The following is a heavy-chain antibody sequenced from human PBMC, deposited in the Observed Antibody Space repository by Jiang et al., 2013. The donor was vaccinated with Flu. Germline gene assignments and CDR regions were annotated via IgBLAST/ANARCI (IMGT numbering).Heavy chain of an antibody. D-gene: IGHD2-2*01. CDR1: GGSISKYY. J-gene: IGHJ3*02. CDR3: ARVGSCSSANCYGNAFDI. Sequence: PGLVKPSETLSLTCTVSGGSISKYYWSWIRQPPGKGLECIGYIHYSGSTSYNPSLKSRVTISVDTSYNQLSLKLTSVTAADTAVYYCARVGSCSSANCYGNAFDIWGQGTMVTVSS. V-gene: IGHV4-59*01. CDR2: IHYSGST.